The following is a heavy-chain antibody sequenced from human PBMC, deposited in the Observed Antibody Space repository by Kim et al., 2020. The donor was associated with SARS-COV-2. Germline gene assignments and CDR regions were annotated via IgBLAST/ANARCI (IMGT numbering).Heavy chain of an antibody. D-gene: IGHD6-19*01. V-gene: IGHV4-61*01. CDR1: GGSVSSGSYY. J-gene: IGHJ4*02. Sequence: SETLSLTCTVSGGSVSSGSYYWSWIRQPPGKGLEWIGYIYYSGSTNYNPSLKSRVTISVDTSKNQFSLKLSSVTAADTAVYYCARILAGTFYWGQGTLVTVSS. CDR2: IYYSGST. CDR3: ARILAGTFY.